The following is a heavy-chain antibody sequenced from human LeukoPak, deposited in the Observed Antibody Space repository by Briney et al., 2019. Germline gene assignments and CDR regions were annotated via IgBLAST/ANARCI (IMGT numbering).Heavy chain of an antibody. Sequence: SETLSLTCAVSGGSFSGHYWSWIRQPPGKGLERIGEINDSGITNHNPSLKSRVTISADTSKNQFSLKLSSVTAADTAVYYCARYCGSENYCISYWGQGTLVTVSS. V-gene: IGHV4-34*01. CDR3: ARYCGSENYCISY. J-gene: IGHJ4*01. D-gene: IGHD3-10*01. CDR2: INDSGIT. CDR1: GGSFSGHY.